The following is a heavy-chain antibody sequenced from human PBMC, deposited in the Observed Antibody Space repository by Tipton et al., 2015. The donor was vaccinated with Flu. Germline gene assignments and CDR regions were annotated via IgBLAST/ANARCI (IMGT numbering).Heavy chain of an antibody. CDR2: VYYDGTT. CDR3: ARMYSYDSSGYYYPSFFDY. D-gene: IGHD3-22*01. CDR1: GGSISSSSFY. V-gene: IGHV4-39*01. Sequence: LRLSCSVSGGSISSSSFYWGWIRQPPGQGLEWIGTVYYDGTTYYNPSLQSRVSMSVDTSKSQFSLRLSSVIVADTAVYYCARMYSYDSSGYYYPSFFDYWGQGTLVTVSS. J-gene: IGHJ4*02.